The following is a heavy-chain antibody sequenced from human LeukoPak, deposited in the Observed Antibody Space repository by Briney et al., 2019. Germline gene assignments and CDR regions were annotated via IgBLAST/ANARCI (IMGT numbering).Heavy chain of an antibody. CDR3: ARGYCSSTSCYHFGY. V-gene: IGHV3-7*04. D-gene: IGHD2-2*01. J-gene: IGHJ4*02. Sequence: PGGSLRLSCAASGFTFSSYWMSWVRQAPGKGLEWVANIKQDGSEKYYVDSVKGRFTISRDNAKNSLYLQMNSLRAEDTAVYYCARGYCSSTSCYHFGYWGQGTLVTVSS. CDR1: GFTFSSYW. CDR2: IKQDGSEK.